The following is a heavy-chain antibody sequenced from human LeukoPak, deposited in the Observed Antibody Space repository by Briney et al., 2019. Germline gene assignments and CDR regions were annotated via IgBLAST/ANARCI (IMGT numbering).Heavy chain of an antibody. J-gene: IGHJ4*02. V-gene: IGHV5-51*01. D-gene: IGHD2-15*01. CDR2: IYPGDSDT. Sequence: GESLKISCKGSGYSFTSYWIGWVRQMPGKGLEWMGIIYPGDSDTRYSPSFQGQVTISADKSISTAYLQWSSLKASDTAMYYCAGPVCSGGSCYEIDYWGQGTLVTVSS. CDR3: AGPVCSGGSCYEIDY. CDR1: GYSFTSYW.